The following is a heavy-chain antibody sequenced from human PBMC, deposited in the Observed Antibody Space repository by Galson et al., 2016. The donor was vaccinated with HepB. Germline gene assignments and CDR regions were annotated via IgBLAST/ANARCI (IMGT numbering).Heavy chain of an antibody. CDR1: GFSFSKYT. J-gene: IGHJ6*02. CDR3: ARRDYYCYGMDV. CDR2: ISTNSSYI. V-gene: IGHV3-21*06. Sequence: SLRLSCAASGFSFSKYTMNWVRQAPGKGLEWVSSISTNSSYISYADSLKGRFTISRANAKNSLYLQMTSLRAEDTAVYYCARRDYYCYGMDVWGQGTTVFVSS.